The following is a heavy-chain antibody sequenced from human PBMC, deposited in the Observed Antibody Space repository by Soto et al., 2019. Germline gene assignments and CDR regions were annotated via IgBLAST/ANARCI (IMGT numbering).Heavy chain of an antibody. CDR1: GGTFSSYA. Sequence: SVKVSCKASGGTFSSYAISWVRQAPGQGLEWMGGIIPIIGTANYAQKFQGRVTITADESTSTAYMELSSLRSEDTAVYYCARDTGGPIFGVVTQAPGWFDPWGQGTLVTVSS. V-gene: IGHV1-69*13. CDR3: ARDTGGPIFGVVTQAPGWFDP. J-gene: IGHJ5*02. CDR2: IIPIIGTA. D-gene: IGHD3-3*01.